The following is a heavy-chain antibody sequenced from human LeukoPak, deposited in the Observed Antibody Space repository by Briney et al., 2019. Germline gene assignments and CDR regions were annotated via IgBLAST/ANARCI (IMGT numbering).Heavy chain of an antibody. J-gene: IGHJ3*02. Sequence: QPGGSLRLSCAASGFTFSSYWMHWVRHAPGKGLVWVSRINNDGSSTNYADSVKGRFTISRDNAKNTLYLQMHSLRAEDTAVYYCAREGDGYNDAFDIWGQGTMVTASS. D-gene: IGHD5-24*01. V-gene: IGHV3-74*01. CDR2: INNDGSST. CDR3: AREGDGYNDAFDI. CDR1: GFTFSSYW.